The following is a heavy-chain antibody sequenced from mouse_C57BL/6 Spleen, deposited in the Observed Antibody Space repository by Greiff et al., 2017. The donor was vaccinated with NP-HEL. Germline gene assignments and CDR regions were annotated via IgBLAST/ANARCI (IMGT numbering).Heavy chain of an antibody. CDR1: GYTFTDYE. D-gene: IGHD2-5*01. CDR3: TRFHYSNYWFAY. Sequence: VQLQQPGAELVRPGASVTLSCKASGYTFTDYEMHWVKQTPVHGLEWIGAIDPETGGTAYNQKFKGKAILTADKSSSTAYMELRSLTSEDSAVYYCTRFHYSNYWFAYWGQGTLVTVSA. CDR2: IDPETGGT. J-gene: IGHJ3*01. V-gene: IGHV1-15*01.